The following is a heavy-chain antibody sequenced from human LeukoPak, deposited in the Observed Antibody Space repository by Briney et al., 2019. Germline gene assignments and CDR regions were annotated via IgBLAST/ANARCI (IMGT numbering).Heavy chain of an antibody. CDR3: ARVPSVVVPGRDEYYFDY. V-gene: IGHV3-20*04. Sequence: GGSLGLSCAASGFTFDDYGMSWVRQAPGKGLEWVSGINWNGGSTGYADSVKGRFTISRDNAKNSLYLQMNSLRAEDTALYYCARVPSVVVPGRDEYYFDYWGQGTLVTVSS. D-gene: IGHD2-2*01. CDR2: INWNGGST. J-gene: IGHJ4*02. CDR1: GFTFDDYG.